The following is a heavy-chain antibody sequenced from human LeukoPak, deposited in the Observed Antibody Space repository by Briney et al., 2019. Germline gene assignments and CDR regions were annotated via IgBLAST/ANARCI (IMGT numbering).Heavy chain of an antibody. J-gene: IGHJ4*02. Sequence: SQTLLLTCAISGDSVSITSAAWNWIRLSPSRGLEWLGRTYYRSKWYNDYAPSVKSRITINPDTSKNQFSLQLNSVTPEDTAVYYCAGSNYGYYVYWGQGTLVTVS. CDR3: AGSNYGYYVY. CDR2: TYYRSKWYN. CDR1: GDSVSITSAA. D-gene: IGHD4-17*01. V-gene: IGHV6-1*01.